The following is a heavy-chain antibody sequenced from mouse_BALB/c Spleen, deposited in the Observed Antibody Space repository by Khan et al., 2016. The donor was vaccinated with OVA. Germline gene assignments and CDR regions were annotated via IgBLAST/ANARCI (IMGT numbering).Heavy chain of an antibody. CDR1: GYTFTEYT. D-gene: IGHD3-3*01. CDR3: ARDAGRY. Sequence: EVQLQQSGPELVKPGASVKISCKTSGYTFTEYTLHWVKQSHGKSLEWIGVINPKNGVTSYNQKIKGKATLTVDKSSSTAYMEFRSLTSEDSVVYYCARDAGRYWGQGTSVTVSS. V-gene: IGHV1-18*01. J-gene: IGHJ4*01. CDR2: INPKNGVT.